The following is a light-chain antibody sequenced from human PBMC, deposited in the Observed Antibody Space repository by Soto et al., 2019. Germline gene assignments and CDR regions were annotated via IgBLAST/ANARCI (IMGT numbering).Light chain of an antibody. CDR2: QAS. CDR3: QHYDRTSPYT. J-gene: IGKJ2*01. V-gene: IGKV1-5*03. Sequence: DIQMTQSPSTLSAYIGDTITLTCRASQSISNSLAWYQQKPGKAPKLLVYQASKLESGIPSRFSASASGTEFTLTITTLQRTDFATNYCQHYDRTSPYTFGQGTKLEIK. CDR1: QSISNS.